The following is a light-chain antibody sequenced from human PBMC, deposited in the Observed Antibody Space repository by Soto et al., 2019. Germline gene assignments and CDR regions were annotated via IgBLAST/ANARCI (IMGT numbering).Light chain of an antibody. V-gene: IGKV1-17*01. Sequence: DIQMTQSPSSLSASVGDRVTITCRASQGIGSDLAWYQQKPGTAPKRLIYGASSLQGGAPSRFSGSGSGTEFTLTISSLQPEDFVTYYCLQHNTYPLTFGGGTKVEMK. J-gene: IGKJ4*01. CDR1: QGIGSD. CDR2: GAS. CDR3: LQHNTYPLT.